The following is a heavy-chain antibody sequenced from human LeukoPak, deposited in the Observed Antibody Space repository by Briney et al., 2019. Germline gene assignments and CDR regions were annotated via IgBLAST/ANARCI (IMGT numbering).Heavy chain of an antibody. CDR2: IYYSGST. J-gene: IGHJ6*03. CDR3: ASLTTTSGWRSYYYYYMDV. V-gene: IGHV4-30-4*08. Sequence: SETLSLTCAVYGGSFSGDYYWSWIRQPPGKGLEWIGYIYYSGSTYYNPSLKSRVTISVDTSKNQFSLKLSSVTAADTAVYYCASLTTTSGWRSYYYYYMDVWGKGTTVTVSS. CDR1: GGSFSGDYY. D-gene: IGHD6-19*01.